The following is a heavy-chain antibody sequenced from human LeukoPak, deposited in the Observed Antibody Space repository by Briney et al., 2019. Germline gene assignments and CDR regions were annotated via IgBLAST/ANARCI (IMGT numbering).Heavy chain of an antibody. CDR2: MNPNSGNT. CDR1: GYTFTSYD. Sequence: ASVKVSCKASGYTFTSYDINWVRQATGQGLEWMGWMNPNSGNTGYAQKFQGRATMTRNTSISTAYMELSSLRSEDTAVYYCARGSRVSTIFRTYWGQGTLVTVSS. V-gene: IGHV1-8*01. J-gene: IGHJ4*02. CDR3: ARGSRVSTIFRTY. D-gene: IGHD3-9*01.